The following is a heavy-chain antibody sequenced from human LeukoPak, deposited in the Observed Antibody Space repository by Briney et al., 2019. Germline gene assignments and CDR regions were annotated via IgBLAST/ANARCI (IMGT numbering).Heavy chain of an antibody. V-gene: IGHV3-23*01. D-gene: IGHD5-18*01. CDR2: TSGSGGLT. CDR3: AKDGDNGYSYNIDY. CDR1: GLSFSSFA. Sequence: GGSLRLSCAASGLSFSSFAMSWVRQGPARGLEWVSSTSGSGGLTYYADFVKGRFTISRDNSKHTLYMQMNSLRAEDTAVYYCAKDGDNGYSYNIDYWGPGTLITVSS. J-gene: IGHJ4*02.